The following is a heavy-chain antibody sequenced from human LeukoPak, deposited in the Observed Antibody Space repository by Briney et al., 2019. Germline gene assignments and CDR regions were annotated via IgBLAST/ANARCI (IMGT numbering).Heavy chain of an antibody. CDR3: ARSVTYFHKSTGVTDY. CDR1: GGSISSSSYY. Sequence: SETLSLTCTVSGGSISSSSYYWGWIRQPPGKGLEWIGNIYYSGSTYYNPSLKSRVTISVDTSRDQFSLKVISVTAADTAVYYCARSVTYFHKSTGVTDYWGQGTLVTVSS. CDR2: IYYSGST. V-gene: IGHV4-39*07. D-gene: IGHD2/OR15-2a*01. J-gene: IGHJ4*02.